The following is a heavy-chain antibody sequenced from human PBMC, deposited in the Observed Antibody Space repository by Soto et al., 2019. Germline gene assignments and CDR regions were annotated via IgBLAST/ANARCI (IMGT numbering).Heavy chain of an antibody. J-gene: IGHJ6*02. V-gene: IGHV2-5*02. CDR1: GFSLSTGGMA. CDR3: VHSRCGGDCLRSYSSHDYYGVDV. D-gene: IGHD2-21*02. CDR2: IYLDDDR. Sequence: QITLKESGPTLVKPTQTLTLTCTFSGFSLSTGGMAVGWIRQPPGKALEWLALIYLDDDRRSRPALRSRLTVTKDTSKNQVVLTMTSMDPVDTATYYCVHSRCGGDCLRSYSSHDYYGVDVWGQGTTVTVSS.